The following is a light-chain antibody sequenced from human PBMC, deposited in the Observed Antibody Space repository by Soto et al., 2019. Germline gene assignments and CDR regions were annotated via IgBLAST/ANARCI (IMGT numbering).Light chain of an antibody. CDR2: GAS. V-gene: IGKV3-15*01. CDR3: QQYYDWPIT. Sequence: DTLMTQSPATLSVSPGARSTLSCRASQSVSDYLACYQQRPGQAPRLLIFGASTRATGFPARFSGSGSGTEFTPTISSLLSEDFAVYYCQQYYDWPITSGQGTRLEI. J-gene: IGKJ5*01. CDR1: QSVSDY.